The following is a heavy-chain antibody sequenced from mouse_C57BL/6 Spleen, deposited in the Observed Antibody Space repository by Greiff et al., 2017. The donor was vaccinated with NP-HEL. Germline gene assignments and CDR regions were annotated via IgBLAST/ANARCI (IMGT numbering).Heavy chain of an antibody. CDR1: GYTFTSYW. Sequence: QVQLQQPGAELVKPGASVKLSCKASGYTFTSYWMHWVKQRPGQGLEWIGMIHPNSGSTNYNEKFKSKATLTVDKSSSTAYMQLSSLTSEDSAVYYCARDGTVVATEAMDHWGQGTSVTVSS. CDR2: IHPNSGST. V-gene: IGHV1-64*01. J-gene: IGHJ4*01. CDR3: ARDGTVVATEAMDH. D-gene: IGHD1-1*01.